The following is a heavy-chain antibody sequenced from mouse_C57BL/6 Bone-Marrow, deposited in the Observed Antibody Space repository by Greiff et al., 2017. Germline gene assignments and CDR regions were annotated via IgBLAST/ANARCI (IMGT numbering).Heavy chain of an antibody. J-gene: IGHJ3*01. Sequence: EVQLQQSGAELVRPGASVKLSCTASGFNIKDDYMHWVKQRPEQGLEWIGWIDPENGYTEYASKFQGQATITADTSSNTAYLQLSRLTSEDTAVYSCTFYYDCPFAYWGQGTLVTVSA. CDR2: IDPENGYT. D-gene: IGHD2-4*01. V-gene: IGHV14-4*01. CDR1: GFNIKDDY. CDR3: TFYYDCPFAY.